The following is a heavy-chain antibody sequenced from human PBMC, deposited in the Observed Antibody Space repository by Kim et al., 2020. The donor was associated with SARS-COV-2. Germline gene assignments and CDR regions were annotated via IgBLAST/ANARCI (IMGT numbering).Heavy chain of an antibody. J-gene: IGHJ4*02. D-gene: IGHD5-18*01. CDR3: ARGTSQADTAMEDYFDY. V-gene: IGHV4-31*03. CDR1: GGSISSGGYY. Sequence: SETLSLTCTVSGGSISSGGYYWSWIRQHPGKGLEWIGYIYYSGSTYYNPSLKSRVTISVDTSKNQFSLKLSSVTAADTAVYYCARGTSQADTAMEDYFDYWGQGTLVTVSS. CDR2: IYYSGST.